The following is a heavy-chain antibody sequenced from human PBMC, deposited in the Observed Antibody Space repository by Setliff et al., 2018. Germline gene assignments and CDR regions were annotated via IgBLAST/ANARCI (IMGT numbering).Heavy chain of an antibody. CDR2: YRSGST. V-gene: IGHV4-4*08. Sequence: NPSETLSLTCSVTGDSMSNFFWSWIRQPPGKGLEWIGYYRSGSTNYSPSLKSRVTVSADRSRNQFSLNLNSVTAADTAIYYCVRGLNSDSWTFAYWGQGSLVTVSS. CDR1: GDSMSNFF. J-gene: IGHJ4*02. CDR3: VRGLNSDSWTFAY. D-gene: IGHD2-15*01.